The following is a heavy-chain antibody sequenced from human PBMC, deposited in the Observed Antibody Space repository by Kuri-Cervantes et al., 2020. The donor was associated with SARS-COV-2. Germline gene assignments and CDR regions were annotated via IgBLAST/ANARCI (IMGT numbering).Heavy chain of an antibody. J-gene: IGHJ2*01. CDR1: GFTFSSYA. Sequence: GESLKISCAAPGFTFSSYAMSWVRQAPGKGLEWVSAISGSGGSTYYADSVKGRFTISRDNAKNSLYLQMNSLRAEDTAVYYCARRWATISVVWYFDLWGRGTLVTVSS. D-gene: IGHD5-12*01. V-gene: IGHV3-23*01. CDR2: ISGSGGST. CDR3: ARRWATISVVWYFDL.